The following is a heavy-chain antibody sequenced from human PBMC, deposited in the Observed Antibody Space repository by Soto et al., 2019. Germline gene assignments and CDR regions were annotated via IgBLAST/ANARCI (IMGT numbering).Heavy chain of an antibody. D-gene: IGHD3-16*01. CDR2: ISYSGSS. V-gene: IGHV4-59*11. J-gene: IGHJ4*02. Sequence: LSLTCTVSGGSTSSHYWTWLRQPPGKGLEWIGYISYSGSSYYNPSLKSRVTISADTSRNQFSLRLTSVIAADTAVYFCARADPDASVGFWGQGTLVTVSS. CDR3: ARADPDASVGF. CDR1: GGSTSSHY.